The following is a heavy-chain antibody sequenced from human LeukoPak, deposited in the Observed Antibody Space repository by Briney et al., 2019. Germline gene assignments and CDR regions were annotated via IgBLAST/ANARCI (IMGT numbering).Heavy chain of an antibody. J-gene: IGHJ4*02. CDR2: IYSGGSI. CDR3: AREGVEYSSSWYDY. V-gene: IGHV3-53*01. Sequence: GGSLRLSCVASGFTVSSNYMSWVRQAPGKGLEWVSLIYSGGSISYADSAKGRFTISRDNSKSTLYLQMNSLRAEDTAVYYCAREGVEYSSSWYDYWGQGTLVTVSS. D-gene: IGHD6-13*01. CDR1: GFTVSSNY.